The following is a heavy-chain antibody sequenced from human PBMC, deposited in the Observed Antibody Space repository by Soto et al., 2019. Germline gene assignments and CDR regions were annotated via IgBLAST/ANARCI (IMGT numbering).Heavy chain of an antibody. CDR1: GGSISSSSYY. V-gene: IGHV4-39*07. D-gene: IGHD6-13*01. Sequence: SETLSLTCTVSGGSISSSSYYWGWIRQPPGKGLEWIGSIYYSGSTYYNPSLKSRVTISVDTSKNQFSLKLSSVTAADTAVYYCARDPVGYSSSWYGAFDIWGQGTMVTVSS. J-gene: IGHJ3*02. CDR3: ARDPVGYSSSWYGAFDI. CDR2: IYYSGST.